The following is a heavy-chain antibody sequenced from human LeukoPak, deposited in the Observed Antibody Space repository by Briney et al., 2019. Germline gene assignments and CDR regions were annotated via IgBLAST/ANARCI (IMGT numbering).Heavy chain of an antibody. J-gene: IGHJ4*02. D-gene: IGHD2-8*01. CDR3: VRVGYCTNGVCYSLDN. Sequence: ASVKVSCKASGYTFTGYYIHWVRQAPGQGPEWMGWINCNSGSINYAQKFQGRVTVTRDTSISTVYMELSSLRSDDTAVYYCVRVGYCTNGVCYSLDNWGQGTLVTVSS. CDR2: INCNSGSI. V-gene: IGHV1-2*02. CDR1: GYTFTGYY.